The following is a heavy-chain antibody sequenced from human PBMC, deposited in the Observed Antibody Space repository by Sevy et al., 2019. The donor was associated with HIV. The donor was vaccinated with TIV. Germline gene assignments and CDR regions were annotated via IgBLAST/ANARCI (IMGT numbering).Heavy chain of an antibody. J-gene: IGHJ4*02. CDR1: GFTFDDYA. V-gene: IGHV3-43D*03. CDR2: ISWDGGST. Sequence: GGSLRLSCAASGFTFDDYAMHWVRQAPGKGLEWVSLISWDGGSTYYADSVKGRFTISRDNSKNSLYLQMNSLRAEDTALYYCAKDWGRGSYLFDYWGQGTLVNVSS. CDR3: AKDWGRGSYLFDY. D-gene: IGHD1-26*01.